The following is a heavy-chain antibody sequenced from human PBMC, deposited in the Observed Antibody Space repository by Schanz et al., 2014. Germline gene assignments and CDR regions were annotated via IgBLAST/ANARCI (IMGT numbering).Heavy chain of an antibody. V-gene: IGHV4-34*01. D-gene: IGHD2-21*01. CDR2: IHHSGSI. J-gene: IGHJ4*02. Sequence: QVQLQQWGAGLLKPSETLSLTCAVYGGPFSGYFWSWIRQSPGKGLQWIGEIHHSGSIIYNPSLRSGVTISMDTSKTQFSLGLPSVTAADTATYYCARRVVPATMGLYFDLWGQGTLVTVSS. CDR3: ARRVVPATMGLYFDL. CDR1: GGPFSGYF.